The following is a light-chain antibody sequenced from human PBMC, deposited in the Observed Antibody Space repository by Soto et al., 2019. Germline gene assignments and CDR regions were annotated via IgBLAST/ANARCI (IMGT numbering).Light chain of an antibody. CDR2: EVS. Sequence: QSALTQPASVSGSPGQSITISCTGASSDVGGYNYVSWYQQHPDKAPKLMIYEVSNSPSGVSNRLSGSKSGNTASLPISGLQAADEADYYCSSFTTSSTHNYVFGTGTKVTV. V-gene: IGLV2-14*01. CDR1: SSDVGGYNY. J-gene: IGLJ1*01. CDR3: SSFTTSSTHNYV.